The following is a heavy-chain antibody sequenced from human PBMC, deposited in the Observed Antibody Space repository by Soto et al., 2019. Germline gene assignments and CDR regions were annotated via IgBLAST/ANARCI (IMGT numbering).Heavy chain of an antibody. D-gene: IGHD3-16*02. CDR2: IYWDDDK. CDR3: AHATYYDYVWGSYRYTHHSRYYFDY. CDR1: GFSLSTSGVG. V-gene: IGHV2-5*02. Sequence: QITLKESGPTLVKPTQTLTLTCTFSGFSLSTSGVGVGWIRQPPGKALEWLALIYWDDDKRYSPSLKSRLTITKETAKNQVVLTMTNMDPVDTATYYGAHATYYDYVWGSYRYTHHSRYYFDYWGQGTLVTVSS. J-gene: IGHJ4*02.